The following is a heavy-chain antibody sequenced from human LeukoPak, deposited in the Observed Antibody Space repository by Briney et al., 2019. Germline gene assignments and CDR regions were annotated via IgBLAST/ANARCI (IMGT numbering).Heavy chain of an antibody. CDR3: ARVPPCSSTSCYDRYNWFDP. J-gene: IGHJ5*02. CDR1: GGSVSRGGYY. D-gene: IGHD2-2*01. CDR2: INYRGST. Sequence: SETLSLTRTVSGGSVSRGGYYWSWIRQHSGKGLEWIGYINYRGSTYYNPSLKRRVTISLDTSENQFSLKLSSVTAADTAVYYCARVPPCSSTSCYDRYNWFDPWGQGILVTVSS. V-gene: IGHV4-31*03.